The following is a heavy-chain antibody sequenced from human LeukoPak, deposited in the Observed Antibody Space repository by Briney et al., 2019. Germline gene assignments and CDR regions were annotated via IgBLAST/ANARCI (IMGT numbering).Heavy chain of an antibody. Sequence: SETLSLTCAVYGGSFSGYYWSWIRQPPGKGLEWIGEINHSGSTDYNPSLKSRVTISVDTPKNQFSLKLSSVTAADTAVYYCARGPRRYGSGSYYNYWGQGTLVTVSS. CDR2: INHSGST. V-gene: IGHV4-34*01. CDR1: GGSFSGYY. D-gene: IGHD3-10*01. J-gene: IGHJ4*02. CDR3: ARGPRRYGSGSYYNY.